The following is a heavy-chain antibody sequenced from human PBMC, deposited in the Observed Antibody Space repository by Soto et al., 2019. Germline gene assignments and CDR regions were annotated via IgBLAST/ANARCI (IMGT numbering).Heavy chain of an antibody. CDR2: IKQDGSEK. CDR3: ARDDYYDSSGYSDY. J-gene: IGHJ4*02. CDR1: GFTFSSYW. V-gene: IGHV3-7*03. Sequence: PGGSLRLSCAASGFTFSSYWMSWVRQAPGKGLEWVANIKQDGSEKYYVDSVKGRFTISRDNAKNSLYLQMNSLRAEDTAVYYCARDDYYDSSGYSDYWGQGTLVTVSS. D-gene: IGHD3-22*01.